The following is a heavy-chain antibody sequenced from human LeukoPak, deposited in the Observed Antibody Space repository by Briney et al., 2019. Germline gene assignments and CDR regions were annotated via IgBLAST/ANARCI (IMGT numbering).Heavy chain of an antibody. J-gene: IGHJ4*02. CDR1: GGTFSSYA. CDR2: IIPIFGTA. D-gene: IGHD2-15*01. V-gene: IGHV1-69*01. CDR3: ARDGDCSGGSCYDY. Sequence: SVTVSCKASGGTFSSYAISWVRQAPGQGLEWMGGIIPIFGTANYAQKFQGRVTITADESTSTAYMELSSLRSEDTAVYYCARDGDCSGGSCYDYWGQGTLVTVSS.